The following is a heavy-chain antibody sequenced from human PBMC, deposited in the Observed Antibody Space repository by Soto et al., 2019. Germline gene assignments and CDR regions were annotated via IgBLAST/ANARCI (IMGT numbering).Heavy chain of an antibody. V-gene: IGHV4-31*03. CDR2: IYYSGST. Sequence: TLSLTCTVSGGSISSGGYYWSWIRQHPGKGLEWIGYIYYSGSTYYNPSLKSRVTISVDPSKNQFSLKLSSVTAADTAVYYCARLLWFGELFGWFDPWGQGTLVTVSS. CDR1: GGSISSGGYY. J-gene: IGHJ5*02. D-gene: IGHD3-10*01. CDR3: ARLLWFGELFGWFDP.